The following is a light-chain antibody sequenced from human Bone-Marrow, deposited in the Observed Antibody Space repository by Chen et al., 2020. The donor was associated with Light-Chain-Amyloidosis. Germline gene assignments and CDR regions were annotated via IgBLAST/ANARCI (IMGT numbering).Light chain of an antibody. Sequence: DIQMTQSPSTLSASVGDRVTITCRASQSISSWLAWYQQKPGKAPKLLIYKASSLESGVPSRFSGSGSGTEFTLTISSLQPDDVATYYCQQYKIMGTCGQGTKVEIK. CDR2: KAS. J-gene: IGKJ1*01. CDR1: QSISSW. CDR3: QQYKIMGT. V-gene: IGKV1-5*03.